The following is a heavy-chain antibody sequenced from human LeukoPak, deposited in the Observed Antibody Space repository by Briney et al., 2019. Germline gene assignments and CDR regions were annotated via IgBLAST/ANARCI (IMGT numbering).Heavy chain of an antibody. Sequence: VASVKVSCRTSGYTFSDYYLHWVRQAPGQGLEWMAWINPYSGGTNFAPKFQGWVTMTRDSSISTTYMELTSLKSDDTAVYYCARGIRVTTPGSVSRFFRHWGQGTLVTVSS. CDR1: GYTFSDYY. D-gene: IGHD2-8*02. CDR2: INPYSGGT. J-gene: IGHJ1*01. CDR3: ARGIRVTTPGSVSRFFRH. V-gene: IGHV1-2*04.